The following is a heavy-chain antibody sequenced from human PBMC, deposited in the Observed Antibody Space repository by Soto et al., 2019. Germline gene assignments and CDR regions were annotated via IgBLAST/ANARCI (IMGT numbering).Heavy chain of an antibody. V-gene: IGHV3-23*01. CDR3: AKRSSGWYFDL. D-gene: IGHD6-19*01. CDR2: ISGSGGST. CDR1: GFTFSSYA. Sequence: AASGFTFSSYAMSWVRQAPGKGLEWVSVISGSGGSTYYADSVKGRFTISRDNSKNTLYLQMNSLRAEDTAVYYCAKRSSGWYFDLWGRGTLGTVSS. J-gene: IGHJ2*01.